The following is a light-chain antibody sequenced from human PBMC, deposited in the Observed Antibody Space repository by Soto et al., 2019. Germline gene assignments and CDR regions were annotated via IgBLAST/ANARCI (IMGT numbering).Light chain of an antibody. CDR1: QSVSSY. V-gene: IGKV3-11*01. CDR2: DAS. Sequence: EIVLTQSPATLSLSPGERATLSCRASQSVSSYLACYQQKPGQAPRLLIYDASNRATGIPARFSGSGSGTDFPLTIISLEPEDFAIYYCQPRSNWPPVTFGGGTKVEI. CDR3: QPRSNWPPVT. J-gene: IGKJ4*01.